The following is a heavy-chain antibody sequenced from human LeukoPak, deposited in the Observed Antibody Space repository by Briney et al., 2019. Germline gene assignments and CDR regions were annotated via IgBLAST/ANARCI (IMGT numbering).Heavy chain of an antibody. V-gene: IGHV3-73*01. J-gene: IGHJ4*02. D-gene: IGHD3-22*01. CDR1: GFTFSGSA. CDR2: IRSKANSYAT. CDR3: TRLGYDSSGYSLPLDY. Sequence: GGSLRLSCAASGFTFSGSAMHWVRQASGKGLEWVGRIRSKANSYATAYAASVKGRFTISRDDSKNTAYLQMNSLKTEDTAVYYCTRLGYDSSGYSLPLDYWGQGTLVTVSS.